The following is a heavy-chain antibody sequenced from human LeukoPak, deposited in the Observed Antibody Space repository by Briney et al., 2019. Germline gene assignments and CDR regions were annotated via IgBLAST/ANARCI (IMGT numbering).Heavy chain of an antibody. V-gene: IGHV3-33*08. CDR3: ARVATARFD. CDR2: IWYDGSNK. J-gene: IGHJ4*02. CDR1: GFTFSTYW. Sequence: GGSLRLSCAASGFTFSTYWMSWVRQAPGKGLEWVAVIWYDGSNKYYADSVKGRFTISRDNSKNTLYLQMNSLRAEDTAVYYCARVATARFDWGQGTLVTVSS. D-gene: IGHD6-6*01.